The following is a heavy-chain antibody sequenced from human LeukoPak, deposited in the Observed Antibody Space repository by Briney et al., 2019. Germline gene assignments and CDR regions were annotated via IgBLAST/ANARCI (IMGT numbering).Heavy chain of an antibody. CDR3: ARDSGSYSLGAFDI. CDR1: GFTFSSYW. Sequence: GGSLRLSCAASGFTFSSYWMHWVRQAPGKGLVWVSRINTDGSSTSYADSVKGRFTISRDNAKNTLFLQMNSLRAEDTAVYYCARDSGSYSLGAFDIWGQGTMVTVSS. D-gene: IGHD1-26*01. V-gene: IGHV3-74*01. J-gene: IGHJ3*02. CDR2: INTDGSST.